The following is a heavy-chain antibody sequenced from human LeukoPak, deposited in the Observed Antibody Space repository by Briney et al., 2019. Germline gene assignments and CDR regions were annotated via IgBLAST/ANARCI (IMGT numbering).Heavy chain of an antibody. D-gene: IGHD5-12*01. J-gene: IGHJ4*02. CDR2: IIPIFGTA. CDR1: GGTFSSYA. CDR3: ATRRGKRGYSGYDSVGFDY. Sequence: SVKVSCKASGGTFSSYAISWVRQAPGQGLEWMGGIIPIFGTANYAQKFQGKVTFTADASTSTAYMELSSLRSEDTAVYYCATRRGKRGYSGYDSVGFDYWGQGTLVTVSS. V-gene: IGHV1-69*01.